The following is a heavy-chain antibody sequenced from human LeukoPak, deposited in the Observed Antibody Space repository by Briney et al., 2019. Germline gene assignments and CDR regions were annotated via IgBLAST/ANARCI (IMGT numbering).Heavy chain of an antibody. J-gene: IGHJ6*04. D-gene: IGHD2-2*01. CDR3: ARESVVVPAANYYGMDV. Sequence: GGSLRLSCAASGFTFSSYSMNWVRQAPGKGLEWVSSISSSSSYIYYADSVKGRFTISRDNAKNSLYLQMNSPRAEDTAVYYCARESVVVPAANYYGMDVWGKGTTVTVSS. CDR1: GFTFSSYS. CDR2: ISSSSSYI. V-gene: IGHV3-21*01.